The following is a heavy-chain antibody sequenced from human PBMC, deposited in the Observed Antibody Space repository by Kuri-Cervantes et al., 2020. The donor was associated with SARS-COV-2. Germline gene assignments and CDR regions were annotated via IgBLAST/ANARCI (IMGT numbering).Heavy chain of an antibody. J-gene: IGHJ3*02. CDR2: IYSGGST. CDR3: AFPISGWYGGAFDI. V-gene: IGHV3-53*01. CDR1: GFTVSSNY. Sequence: GGSLRLSCAASGFTVSSNYMSWVRQAPGKGLEWVSVIYSGGSTYYADSVKGRFTISRDNAKNSLYLQMNSLRAEDTAVYYCAFPISGWYGGAFDIWGQGTMVTVSS. D-gene: IGHD6-19*01.